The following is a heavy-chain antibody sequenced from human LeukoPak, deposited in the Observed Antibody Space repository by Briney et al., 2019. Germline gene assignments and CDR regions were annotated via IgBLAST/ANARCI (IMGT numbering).Heavy chain of an antibody. CDR3: ARLRGATMPNPFDY. J-gene: IGHJ4*02. D-gene: IGHD1-26*01. CDR1: GYSFINYW. CDR2: IYPDDSDT. Sequence: GESLKISCKGSGYSFINYWIGWVRQMPGKGLEWMGIIYPDDSDTRPSPTFQGQVNISADKSISTAYLQWSSRGASDTAMYYCARLRGATMPNPFDYWGQGTLVTASS. V-gene: IGHV5-51*01.